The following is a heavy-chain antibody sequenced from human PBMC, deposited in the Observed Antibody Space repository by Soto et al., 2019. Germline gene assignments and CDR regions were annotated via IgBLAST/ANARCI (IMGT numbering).Heavy chain of an antibody. Sequence: QVQLQQWGAGLLKPSETLSLTCAVYGGSFSGYQLTWIRQTPGKGLEWIGEINDSGNIDYNPSLKSRVTILVDTAKKQMSLKLSSVTAADTAVYYCARGLILWFGELSRRGGYYYYMDVWGKGASVTVSS. CDR1: GGSFSGYQ. CDR3: ARGLILWFGELSRRGGYYYYMDV. J-gene: IGHJ6*03. CDR2: INDSGNI. V-gene: IGHV4-34*01. D-gene: IGHD3-10*01.